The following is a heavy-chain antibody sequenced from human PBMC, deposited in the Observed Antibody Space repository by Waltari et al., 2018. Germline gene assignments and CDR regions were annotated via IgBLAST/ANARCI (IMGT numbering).Heavy chain of an antibody. CDR1: GFRFGDYW. Sequence: EVHLAESGGGVVQPGGSLRLSCTGSGFRFGDYWMHWVRRAPGTGLVWASLINVDGVYISLGASVKGRLTNSGDNAKNTVLLQLNSLRADDTAVYFCARKAGSGYPYGPFYYDNWGQGTLVTVSS. D-gene: IGHD5-12*01. J-gene: IGHJ4*02. CDR2: INVDGVYI. CDR3: ARKAGSGYPYGPFYYDN. V-gene: IGHV3-74*01.